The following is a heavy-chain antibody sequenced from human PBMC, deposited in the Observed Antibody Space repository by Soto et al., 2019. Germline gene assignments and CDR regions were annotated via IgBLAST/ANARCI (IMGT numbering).Heavy chain of an antibody. D-gene: IGHD1-20*01. CDR2: IYYSGST. Sequence: SETLSLTCTVSGGSISSGDYYWSWIRQPPGKGLEWIGYIYYSGSTYYNPSLKSRVTISVDTSKNQFSLKLSSVTAADTAVYYCARGITGLTSVNNWLDPWGQGTLVTVYS. V-gene: IGHV4-30-4*01. J-gene: IGHJ5*02. CDR1: GGSISSGDYY. CDR3: ARGITGLTSVNNWLDP.